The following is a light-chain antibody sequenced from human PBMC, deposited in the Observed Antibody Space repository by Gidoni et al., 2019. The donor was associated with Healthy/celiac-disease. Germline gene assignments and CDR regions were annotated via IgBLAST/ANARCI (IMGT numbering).Light chain of an antibody. J-gene: IGKJ2*01. V-gene: IGKV1-39*01. CDR1: QSISSY. Sequence: DSQMTQSPSSLSASVGDRVTITCRASQSISSYLNWYQQKPGKAPKLLIYAASSLQSGVPSRFSGSGSGTDFTLTLSSLQPEDFATYYCPQSYSSYTFGQGTKLEIK. CDR2: AAS. CDR3: PQSYSSYT.